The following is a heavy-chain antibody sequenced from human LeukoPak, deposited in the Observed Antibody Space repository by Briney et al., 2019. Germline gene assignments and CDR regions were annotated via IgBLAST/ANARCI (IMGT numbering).Heavy chain of an antibody. CDR3: ARGWGSWYSYFDY. CDR2: IIPILGIA. D-gene: IGHD6-13*01. V-gene: IGHV1-69*04. J-gene: IGHJ4*02. CDR1: GGTFSSYA. Sequence: SVKVSCKASGGTFSSYAISWVRQAPGQGLEWMGRIIPILGIANYAQKFQGRVTITADKSTSTAYMELSSLRSEDTAVYYCARGWGSWYSYFDYWGQGTLVTVSS.